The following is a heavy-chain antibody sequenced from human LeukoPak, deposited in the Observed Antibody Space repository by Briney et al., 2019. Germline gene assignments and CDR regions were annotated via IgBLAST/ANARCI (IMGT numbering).Heavy chain of an antibody. Sequence: GSLRLSCAASGSTFSSHTMNWVRQAPGKGLEWVSAMSGSDTGSWYADSVKGRFTISRDTSKTTLYLQMNSLRAEDTAIYYCAKDARSFGGTYFDYWGQGIQVTVSS. D-gene: IGHD4-23*01. CDR3: AKDARSFGGTYFDY. V-gene: IGHV3-23*01. CDR1: GSTFSSHT. J-gene: IGHJ4*02. CDR2: MSGSDTGS.